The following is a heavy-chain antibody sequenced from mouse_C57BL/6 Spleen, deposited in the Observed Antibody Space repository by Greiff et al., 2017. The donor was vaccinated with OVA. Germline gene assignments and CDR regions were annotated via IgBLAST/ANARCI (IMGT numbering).Heavy chain of an antibody. J-gene: IGHJ3*01. CDR3: ERGGIYYCFAY. CDR2: IRSKSNNYAT. CDR1: GFSFNTYA. D-gene: IGHD1-1*01. V-gene: IGHV10-1*01. Sequence: DVQLVESGGGLVQPKGSLKLSCAASGFSFNTYAMNWVRQAPGKGLEWVARIRSKSNNYATYYADSVKDRFTISRDDSESMLYLQMNNLKTENTAKYYCERGGIYYCFAYWGQGTLVTVSA.